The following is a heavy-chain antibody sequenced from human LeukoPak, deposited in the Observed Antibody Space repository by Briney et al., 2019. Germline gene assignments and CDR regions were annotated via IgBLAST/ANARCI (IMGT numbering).Heavy chain of an antibody. D-gene: IGHD4-17*01. CDR2: IYYSGST. V-gene: IGHV4-31*03. J-gene: IGHJ4*02. CDR3: ASSYGGNPGDFDY. CDR1: GGSISSGGYY. Sequence: SQTLSLTCTVSGGSISSGGYYWSWLRQHPGKGLEWIGYIYYSGSTYYNPSLKSRVTISVDTSKNQFSLKLSSVTAADTAAYYCASSYGGNPGDFDYWGQGTLVTVSS.